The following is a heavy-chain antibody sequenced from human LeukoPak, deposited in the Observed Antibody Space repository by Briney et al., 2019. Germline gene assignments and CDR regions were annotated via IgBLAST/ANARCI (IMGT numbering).Heavy chain of an antibody. Sequence: GGSLRLSCAASGLTFSSYAMSWVRQAPGKGLEWVSAISGSGGSTYYADSVKGRFTISRDNPKNTLYLQMNSLRAEDTAVYYCAKDLVPRKEPPYYFDYWGQGTLVTVSS. CDR2: ISGSGGST. CDR3: AKDLVPRKEPPYYFDY. V-gene: IGHV3-23*01. J-gene: IGHJ4*02. D-gene: IGHD1-14*01. CDR1: GLTFSSYA.